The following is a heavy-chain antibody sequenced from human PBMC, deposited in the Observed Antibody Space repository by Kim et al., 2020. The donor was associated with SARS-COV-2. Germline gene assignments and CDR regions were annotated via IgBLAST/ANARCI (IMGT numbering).Heavy chain of an antibody. CDR2: IIPIFGTA. J-gene: IGHJ3*02. CDR1: GGTFSSYA. CDR3: ARVGISVLHYYDSSGHYSRQGGAFGI. V-gene: IGHV1-69*13. Sequence: SVKVSCKASGGTFSSYAISWVRQAPGQGLEWMGGIIPIFGTANYAQKFQGRVTITADESTSTAYMELSSLRSEDTAVYYCARVGISVLHYYDSSGHYSRQGGAFGIWGQGTMVTVSS. D-gene: IGHD3-22*01.